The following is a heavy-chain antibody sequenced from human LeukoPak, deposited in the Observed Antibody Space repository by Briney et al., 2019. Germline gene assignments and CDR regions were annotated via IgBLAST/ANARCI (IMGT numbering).Heavy chain of an antibody. Sequence: PGGSLRLSCAASGFAFSSYAMNWVRQAPGKGLEWVSGISVSGVTTHYADSVKSRFTISRDNSKNTLYLQMNSLRADDTAVYYCAKGWTKYCTGGNCYSPLYYFDYWGQGTLVTVSS. D-gene: IGHD2-15*01. V-gene: IGHV3-23*01. J-gene: IGHJ4*02. CDR2: ISVSGVTT. CDR1: GFAFSSYA. CDR3: AKGWTKYCTGGNCYSPLYYFDY.